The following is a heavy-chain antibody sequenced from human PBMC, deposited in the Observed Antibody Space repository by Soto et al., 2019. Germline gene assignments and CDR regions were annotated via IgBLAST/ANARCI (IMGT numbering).Heavy chain of an antibody. J-gene: IGHJ4*02. CDR3: AKMPGY. CDR2: ISYDGSNK. CDR1: GFTFSIYG. V-gene: IGHV3-30*18. Sequence: GGSLRLSCAASGFTFSIYGMHWVRQAPGKGLEWVAVISYDGSNKYYADSVKGRFTISRDNSKNTLYLQMNSLRAEDTAVYYCAKMPGYWGQGTLVTVSS. D-gene: IGHD2-2*01.